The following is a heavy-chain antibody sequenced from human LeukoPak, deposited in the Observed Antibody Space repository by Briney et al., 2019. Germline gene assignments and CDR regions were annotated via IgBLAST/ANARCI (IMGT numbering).Heavy chain of an antibody. J-gene: IGHJ5*02. CDR1: GGSFSGYY. CDR3: ARALHGSGSRWFDP. D-gene: IGHD3-10*01. CDR2: INHSGST. V-gene: IGHV4-34*01. Sequence: SETLSLTCAVYGGSFSGYYWSWIRQPPGKGLEWIGEINHSGSTNYNPSLKSRVTISVDTSKNQFSLKLSSVTAADTAVYYCARALHGSGSRWFDPWGQGTLVTVSS.